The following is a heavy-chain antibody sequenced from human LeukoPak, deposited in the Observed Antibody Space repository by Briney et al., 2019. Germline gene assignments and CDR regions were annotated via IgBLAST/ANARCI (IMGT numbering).Heavy chain of an antibody. Sequence: PGGSLRLSCAASGFTVSSNYMTWVRQAPGKGLEWVAIIWYNGSNKYYADSVKGRFTISRDNSKNTLYLQMNSLRAEDTAVYYCARARYSSSAYYYGMGVWGQGTTVTVSS. J-gene: IGHJ6*02. D-gene: IGHD6-6*01. CDR2: IWYNGSNK. V-gene: IGHV3-33*08. CDR1: GFTVSSNY. CDR3: ARARYSSSAYYYGMGV.